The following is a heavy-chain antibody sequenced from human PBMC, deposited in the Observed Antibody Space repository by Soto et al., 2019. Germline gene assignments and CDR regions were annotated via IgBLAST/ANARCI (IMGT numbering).Heavy chain of an antibody. D-gene: IGHD1-26*01. J-gene: IGHJ4*02. CDR1: GFTFSSYA. Sequence: EVQLLEAGGGLVQPGGSLRLSCAASGFTFSSYAMRWVRQAPGKGLEWASAISGSGDSTYYADSVKGRFTISRDNSKNTLYLHMNSLSAEDTAVYYCARRGSGSYYDYWGQGTLVTVSS. CDR2: ISGSGDST. CDR3: ARRGSGSYYDY. V-gene: IGHV3-23*01.